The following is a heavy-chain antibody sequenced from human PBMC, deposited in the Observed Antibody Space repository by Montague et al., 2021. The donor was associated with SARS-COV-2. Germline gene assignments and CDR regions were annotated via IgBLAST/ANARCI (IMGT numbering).Heavy chain of an antibody. Sequence: TLSLTCTVSGGSISSGGYYWSWTRQHPGKGLEWIGYIYYSGSTYYNPSLKSRVTISVDTSKNQFSLKLSSVTAADTAVYYCARNPRPAAMWGWFVPWGQGTLVTVSS. V-gene: IGHV4-31*03. CDR3: ARNPRPAAMWGWFVP. CDR2: IYYSGST. CDR1: GGSISSGGYY. D-gene: IGHD2-2*01. J-gene: IGHJ5*02.